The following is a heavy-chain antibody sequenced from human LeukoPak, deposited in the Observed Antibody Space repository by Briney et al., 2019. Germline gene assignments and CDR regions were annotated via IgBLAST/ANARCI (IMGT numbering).Heavy chain of an antibody. J-gene: IGHJ4*02. V-gene: IGHV4-31*03. CDR3: ARSLSHKGWFGVD. D-gene: IGHD3-10*01. CDR1: GGSISSGGYY. Sequence: SETLSLTCTVSGGSISSGGYYWSWIRQHPGKGLEWIGYIYYSGSTYYNPSLKSRVTISVDTSKNQFSLKLSSVTAADTAVYYCARSLSHKGWFGVDWGQGTLVTVSS. CDR2: IYYSGST.